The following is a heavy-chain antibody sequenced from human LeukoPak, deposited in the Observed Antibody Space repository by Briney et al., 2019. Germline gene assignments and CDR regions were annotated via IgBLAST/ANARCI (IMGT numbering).Heavy chain of an antibody. D-gene: IGHD2-15*01. Sequence: GGSLRLSCAASGFTFSSYGMHWVRQAPGKGLEWVAVISYDGSNKYYADSVKGRFTISRDNSKNTLYLQMNSLRAEDTAVYYCASAIVTTSTERVVDTEGEAFDIWGQGTMVTVSS. CDR2: ISYDGSNK. J-gene: IGHJ3*02. CDR1: GFTFSSYG. V-gene: IGHV3-30*03. CDR3: ASAIVTTSTERVVDTEGEAFDI.